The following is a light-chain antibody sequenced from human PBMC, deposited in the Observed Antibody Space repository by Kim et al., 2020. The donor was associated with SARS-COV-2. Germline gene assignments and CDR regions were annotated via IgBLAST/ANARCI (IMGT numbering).Light chain of an antibody. CDR1: NMGSKS. Sequence: APGKTARITCGGNNMGSKSVNWYQQKPGQAPVLVIYYDSDRPSGIPERFSGSNSGNTATLPISRVEAGDEADYYCQVWDSSSDHWVFGGGTQLTVL. V-gene: IGLV3-21*04. CDR3: QVWDSSSDHWV. CDR2: YDS. J-gene: IGLJ3*02.